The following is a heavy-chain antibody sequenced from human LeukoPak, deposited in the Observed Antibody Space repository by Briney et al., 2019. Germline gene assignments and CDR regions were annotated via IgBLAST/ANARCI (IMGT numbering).Heavy chain of an antibody. CDR2: INTDTGNP. Sequence: GASVKVSCKASGYTFNNYAMNWVRQAPGQGLEWMGWINTDTGNPTYAQGFTGRFVFSLDTSVSTAFLQISSLKAEDTAVYYCARDIPTNHYGSGSSDYWGQGTLVTVSS. J-gene: IGHJ4*02. D-gene: IGHD3-10*01. CDR1: GYTFNNYA. CDR3: ARDIPTNHYGSGSSDY. V-gene: IGHV7-4-1*02.